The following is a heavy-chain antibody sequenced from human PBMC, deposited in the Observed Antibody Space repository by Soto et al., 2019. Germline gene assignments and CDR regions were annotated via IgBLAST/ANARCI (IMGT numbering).Heavy chain of an antibody. D-gene: IGHD2-15*01. V-gene: IGHV3-23*01. CDR2: ISGSGGST. CDR1: GFTFSSYA. CDR3: VKPGGPTVYYYGMDV. J-gene: IGHJ6*02. Sequence: GGSLRLSCAASGFTFSSYAMSWVRQAPGKGLEWVSAISGSGGSTYYADSVKGRFTISRDNSKNTLYLQMNSLRAEDTAIYYCVKPGGPTVYYYGMDVWGQGTTVTVSS.